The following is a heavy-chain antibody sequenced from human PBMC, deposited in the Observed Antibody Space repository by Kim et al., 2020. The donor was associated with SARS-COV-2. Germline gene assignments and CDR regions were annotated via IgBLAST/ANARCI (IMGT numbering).Heavy chain of an antibody. V-gene: IGHV4-59*11. CDR2: TYYSGST. Sequence: SETLSLTCSVSGGSISGHHWSWIRQPPEKGLEWIGYTYYSGSTNYNPSLKSRVTISVDTSKNQISLKLSSVTAADTAVYYCARGGIYLTQFDSWGQRALVTVSS. CDR3: ARGGIYLTQFDS. CDR1: GGSISGHH. D-gene: IGHD5-12*01. J-gene: IGHJ4*02.